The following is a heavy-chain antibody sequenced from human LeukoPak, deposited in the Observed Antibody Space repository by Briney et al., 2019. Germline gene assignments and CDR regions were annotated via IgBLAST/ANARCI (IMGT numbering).Heavy chain of an antibody. CDR3: TRSAGYDYPDY. Sequence: ASVKVSCKPYGYAFTDYYVHWVRPAPGQGLEWMGWINPNSGGTNYAQNFQGRVTMTRDTSISTAYMELSRLRSDDTAVYYCTRSAGYDYPDYWGQGTLVTVSS. D-gene: IGHD5-12*01. CDR2: INPNSGGT. J-gene: IGHJ4*02. CDR1: GYAFTDYY. V-gene: IGHV1-2*02.